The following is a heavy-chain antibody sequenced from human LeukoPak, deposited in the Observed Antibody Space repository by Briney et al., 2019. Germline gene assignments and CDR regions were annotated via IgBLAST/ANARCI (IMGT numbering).Heavy chain of an antibody. Sequence: LPGGSLRLSCAASGFTFSSYAIHWVRQAPGKGLEWVAVTSYDGNNKYYADSVKGRFTISRDNSKTTLYLQMNSLRAEDTAVYYCARDGSQWLLYYYMDVWGRGPTVPVSS. CDR2: TSYDGNNK. V-gene: IGHV3-30-3*01. CDR3: ARDGSQWLLYYYMDV. J-gene: IGHJ6*03. D-gene: IGHD3-22*01. CDR1: GFTFSSYA.